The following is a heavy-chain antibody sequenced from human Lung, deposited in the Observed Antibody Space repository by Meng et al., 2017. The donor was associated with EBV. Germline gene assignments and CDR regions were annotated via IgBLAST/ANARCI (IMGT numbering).Heavy chain of an antibody. CDR3: ARAKWGHSYGSEALYFDH. J-gene: IGHJ4*02. V-gene: IGHV4-30-2*01. D-gene: IGHD5-18*01. CDR2: VYRSGST. Sequence: PLQESGSGLVKPSQTLSLTCAVSSGSISSDTSSWNWIRQRPGKGLEWIGFVYRSGSTYYNPSLKSRVIISVDRSNNQFSLELNSVSAADTAVYYCARAKWGHSYGSEALYFDHWGPGTLVTVSS. CDR1: SGSISSDTSS.